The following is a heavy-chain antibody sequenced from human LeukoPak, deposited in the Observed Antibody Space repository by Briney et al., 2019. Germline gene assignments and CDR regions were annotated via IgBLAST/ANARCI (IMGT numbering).Heavy chain of an antibody. CDR1: GFTFSSYW. Sequence: GGSLRLSCAASGFTFSSYWMSWVRQAPGKGLEWVANIKQDGSEKYYVDSVKGRFTISRDNAKNSLYLQMNSLRSEDTAVYYCARDRGTNSHYYYYMDVWGKGTTVTVSS. V-gene: IGHV3-7*03. J-gene: IGHJ6*03. CDR2: IKQDGSEK. CDR3: ARDRGTNSHYYYYMDV. D-gene: IGHD3-10*01.